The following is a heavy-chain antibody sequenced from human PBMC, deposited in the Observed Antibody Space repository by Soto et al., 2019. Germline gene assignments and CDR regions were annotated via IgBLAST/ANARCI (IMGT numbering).Heavy chain of an antibody. D-gene: IGHD3-16*02. CDR3: ARAFLGVDDYVWGSYRYHDY. CDR2: IYYSGST. Sequence: SETLSLTCTVSGGSISSSSYYWGWIRQPPGKGLEWIGSIYYSGSTYCNPSLKSRVTISVDTSKNQFSLKLSSVTAADTAVYYCARAFLGVDDYVWGSYRYHDYWGQGTLVTVSS. CDR1: GGSISSSSYY. J-gene: IGHJ4*02. V-gene: IGHV4-39*07.